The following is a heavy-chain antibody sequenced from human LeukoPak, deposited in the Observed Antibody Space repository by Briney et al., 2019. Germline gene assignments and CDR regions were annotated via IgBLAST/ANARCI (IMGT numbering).Heavy chain of an antibody. CDR2: ISGSGGST. V-gene: IGHV3-23*01. J-gene: IGHJ4*02. D-gene: IGHD3-3*01. Sequence: GGSLRLSCAASGFTFSSYAMSWVRQAPGKGLEWVSAISGSGGSTHYADSVKGRFTISRDNSKNTLYLQMNSLRAEDTAVYYCAKDETGFLNYFHYWGQGALVTVSS. CDR1: GFTFSSYA. CDR3: AKDETGFLNYFHY.